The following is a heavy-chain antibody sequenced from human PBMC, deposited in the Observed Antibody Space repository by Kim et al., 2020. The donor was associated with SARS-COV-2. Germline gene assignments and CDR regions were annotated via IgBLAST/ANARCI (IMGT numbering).Heavy chain of an antibody. CDR3: GKGGYTSSWYCWFDP. Sequence: ADSVKGRFTISRDNAKNSLYLQMNSLRSEDTAFYYCGKGGYTSSWYCWFDPWGQGTLVTVSS. D-gene: IGHD6-13*01. V-gene: IGHV3-9*01. J-gene: IGHJ5*02.